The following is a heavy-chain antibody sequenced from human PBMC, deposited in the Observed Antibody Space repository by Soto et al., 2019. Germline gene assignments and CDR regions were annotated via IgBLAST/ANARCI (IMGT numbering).Heavy chain of an antibody. J-gene: IGHJ5*02. CDR1: GGSISSGGYY. CDR3: ARGSLVVVPAPGFDP. CDR2: IYYSGTT. D-gene: IGHD2-2*01. Sequence: SETLSLTCTVSGGSISSGGYYWSWLRQHPGKGLEWIGYIYYSGTTYYNPSLKSRVTISVDTSKNQFSLKLSSVSAADTALYYCARGSLVVVPAPGFDPWGRGTLVTVSS. V-gene: IGHV4-31*03.